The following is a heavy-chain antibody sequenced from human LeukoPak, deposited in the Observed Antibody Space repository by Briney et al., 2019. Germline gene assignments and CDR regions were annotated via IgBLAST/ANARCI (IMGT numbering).Heavy chain of an antibody. CDR2: ISSSSSYI. Sequence: PGGSLRLSCAASGFTFSSYSMNWVRQAPGKGLEWVSSISSSSSYIYYADSVKGRFTISRDNAKNSLYLQMNSLRAEDTAVYYCARENIYCTNGVCYTEEAFDIWGQGTMVTVSS. CDR1: GFTFSSYS. J-gene: IGHJ3*02. CDR3: ARENIYCTNGVCYTEEAFDI. D-gene: IGHD2-8*01. V-gene: IGHV3-21*01.